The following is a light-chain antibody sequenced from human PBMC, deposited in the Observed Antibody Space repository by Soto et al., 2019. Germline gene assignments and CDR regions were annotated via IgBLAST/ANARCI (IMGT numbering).Light chain of an antibody. CDR1: QSVSSSD. J-gene: IGKJ4*01. Sequence: EIVLTQSPGTLSLSPGERATLSCRASQSVSSSDLAWYQQKPGQGPRLLMYGASSRATGIPDRFGGSGSETDFTLTISRLEPEDSAVYYCQQFGTSPLTFGGGTKVDIK. CDR2: GAS. CDR3: QQFGTSPLT. V-gene: IGKV3-20*01.